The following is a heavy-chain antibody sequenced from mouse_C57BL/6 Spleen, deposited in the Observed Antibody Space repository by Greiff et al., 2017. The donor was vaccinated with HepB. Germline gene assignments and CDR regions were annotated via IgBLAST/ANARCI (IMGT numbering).Heavy chain of an antibody. D-gene: IGHD2-1*01. CDR1: GFTFSDYG. V-gene: IGHV5-17*01. CDR3: AKDRGRNSLDY. Sequence: EVKLVESGGGLVKPGGSLKLSCAASGFTFSDYGMHWVRQAPEKGLEWVAYISSGSSTIYYADTVKGRFTISRDNAKNTLFLQMTSLRSEDTAMHYCAKDRGRNSLDYWGQGTTLTVSS. CDR2: ISSGSSTI. J-gene: IGHJ2*01.